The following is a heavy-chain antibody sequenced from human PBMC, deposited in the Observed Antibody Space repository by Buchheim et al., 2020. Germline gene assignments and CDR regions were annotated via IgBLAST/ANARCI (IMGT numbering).Heavy chain of an antibody. CDR2: INPSGGST. CDR1: GYTFTSYY. V-gene: IGHV1-46*03. J-gene: IGHJ6*02. CDR3: ARQVATAFWVDYYGMDV. Sequence: QVQLVQSGAEVKKPGASVKVSCKASGYTFTSYYMHWVRQAPGQGLEWMGIINPSGGSTSYAQKFPGRVTMTRDTSTGTFYMELSSLRSEDTAVYYCARQVATAFWVDYYGMDVWGQGTT. D-gene: IGHD5-12*01.